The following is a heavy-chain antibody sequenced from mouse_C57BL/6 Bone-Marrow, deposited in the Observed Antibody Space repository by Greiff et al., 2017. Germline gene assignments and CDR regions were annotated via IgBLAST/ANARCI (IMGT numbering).Heavy chain of an antibody. V-gene: IGHV5-16*01. D-gene: IGHD1-1*01. J-gene: IGHJ2*01. Sequence: EVKLMESEGGLVQPGSSMKLSCTASGFTFSDYYMAWVRQVPEKGLEWVANINYDGSSTYYLDSLKSRFIISRDNAKNILYLQMSSLKSEDTATYYCARGFTTVGYFDYWGQGTTLTVSS. CDR3: ARGFTTVGYFDY. CDR2: INYDGSST. CDR1: GFTFSDYY.